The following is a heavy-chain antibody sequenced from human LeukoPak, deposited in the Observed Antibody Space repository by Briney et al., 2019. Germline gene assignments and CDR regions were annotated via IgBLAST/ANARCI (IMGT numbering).Heavy chain of an antibody. D-gene: IGHD6-19*01. CDR2: ISGSGGST. CDR1: GFTFSSYA. CDR3: AKDGYSSGWYEYYYYYYMDV. Sequence: PGGSLRLSCAASGFTFSSYAMSWVRQAPGKGLEWVSAISGSGGSTYYADSVKGRFTISRDNSKNTLYLQMNSLRAEDTAVYYCAKDGYSSGWYEYYYYYYMDVWGKGTTVTVSS. V-gene: IGHV3-23*01. J-gene: IGHJ6*03.